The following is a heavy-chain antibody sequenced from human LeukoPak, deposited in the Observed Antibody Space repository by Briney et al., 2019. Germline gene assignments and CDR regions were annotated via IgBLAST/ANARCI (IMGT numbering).Heavy chain of an antibody. CDR2: ISGSSSNV. CDR3: ARGSRDTAMFLDY. J-gene: IGHJ4*02. D-gene: IGHD5-18*01. CDR1: GFTFSSYE. Sequence: GGSLRLSCAASGFTFSSYEMNWVRQAPGKGLEWISAISGSSSNVYYAASVRGRFTISRDNAENSLYLQLNTMRAEDTAVYYCARGSRDTAMFLDYWGQGTLVNVSS. V-gene: IGHV3-48*03.